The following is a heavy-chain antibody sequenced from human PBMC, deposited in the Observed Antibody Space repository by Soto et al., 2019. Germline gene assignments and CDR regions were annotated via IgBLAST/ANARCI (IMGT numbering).Heavy chain of an antibody. CDR3: ARVTPGNNLYYFSGLDV. V-gene: IGHV3-30-3*01. D-gene: IGHD1-1*01. J-gene: IGHJ6*02. Sequence: QLHLVESGGGVVRPGESLRLSCVDSGFSFRTYPMHWVRQAPGKGLEWVALISYEGSNTYYADSVRGRFTISRDNSKNTLYLQINALRPEDTGVYYCARVTPGNNLYYFSGLDVWGQGTSVTVSS. CDR2: ISYEGSNT. CDR1: GFSFRTYP.